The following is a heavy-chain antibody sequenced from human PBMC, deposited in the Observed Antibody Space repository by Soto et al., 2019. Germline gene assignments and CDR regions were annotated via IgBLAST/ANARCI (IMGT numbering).Heavy chain of an antibody. V-gene: IGHV4-30-4*01. D-gene: IGHD6-6*01. Sequence: SETLSLTCTVSGVSITSGDYYWSWIRQSPGKGLEWIGYIYYSGSTYYNPSLKSRVTISVDTSKNQFSLKLSSVTAADTAVYFCTRSRILARPSDWFDPWGQGTLVTVSS. CDR1: GVSITSGDYY. CDR3: TRSRILARPSDWFDP. CDR2: IYYSGST. J-gene: IGHJ5*02.